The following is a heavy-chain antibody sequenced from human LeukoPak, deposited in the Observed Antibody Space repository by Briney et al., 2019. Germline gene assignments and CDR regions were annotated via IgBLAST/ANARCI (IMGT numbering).Heavy chain of an antibody. CDR3: ARDTHSSIVVVTATRVHYYYGMDV. CDR2: IIPIFGTA. J-gene: IGHJ6*02. V-gene: IGHV1-69*13. CDR1: GGTFSSYA. Sequence: SVKVSCKASGGTFSSYAINWVRQAPGQGLEWMGGIIPIFGTANYAQKFQGRVTITADESTSTAYMELSSLRSEDTAVYYCARDTHSSIVVVTATRVHYYYGMDVWGQGTTVTVSS. D-gene: IGHD2-21*02.